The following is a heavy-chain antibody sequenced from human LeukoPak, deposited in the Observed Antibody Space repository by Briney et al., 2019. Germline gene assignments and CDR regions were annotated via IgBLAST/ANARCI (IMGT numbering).Heavy chain of an antibody. CDR2: ISTTSSTI. D-gene: IGHD1-26*01. CDR3: ASIGQHYFDY. V-gene: IGHV3-48*01. Sequence: GSLRLSCAASGFSFSSYSMNWVRQAPGKGLEWVSYISTTSSTIYYGDSVKGRFTISRDNAKNSLYLQMNSLRAEDTAVYYCASIGQHYFDYWGRGTLVTVSS. J-gene: IGHJ4*02. CDR1: GFSFSSYS.